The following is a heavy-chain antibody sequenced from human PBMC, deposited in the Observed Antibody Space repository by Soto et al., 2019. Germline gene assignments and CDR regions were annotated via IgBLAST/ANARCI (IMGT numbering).Heavy chain of an antibody. D-gene: IGHD3-9*01. V-gene: IGHV3-21*01. CDR3: AREETDWPLAYGLDV. CDR2: IGSRVDT. Sequence: XESLTLTCAASGLTVSNYSMHWVRQAPGKGLEWVSSIGSRVDTYYADSVKGRLTISREYAKNSLSLQMNSLRAEDTAVYYCAREETDWPLAYGLDVWGQGTTVTVSS. CDR1: GLTVSNYS. J-gene: IGHJ6*02.